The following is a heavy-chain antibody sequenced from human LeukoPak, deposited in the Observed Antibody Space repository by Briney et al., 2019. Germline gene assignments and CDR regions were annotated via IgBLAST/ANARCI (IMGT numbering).Heavy chain of an antibody. V-gene: IGHV1-2*06. CDR1: GYTFTGYY. Sequence: GASVKVSCKASGYTFTGYYMHWVRQAPGQGLEWMGRINPNNGATNYAQKLQGRVTITGDTSISTAYMELSSLRSDDTAVYYCTRESGTYHGNDYWSQGTLVTVSS. J-gene: IGHJ4*02. CDR3: TRESGTYHGNDY. CDR2: INPNNGAT. D-gene: IGHD1-26*01.